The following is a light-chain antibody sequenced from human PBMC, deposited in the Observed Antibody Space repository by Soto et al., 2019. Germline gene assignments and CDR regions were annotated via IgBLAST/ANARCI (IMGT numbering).Light chain of an antibody. CDR3: QQYGTSPAT. J-gene: IGKJ1*01. CDR2: AAS. CDR1: QTISSW. Sequence: DIQMTQSPSTLSGSVGDRVTITCRASQTISSWLAWYQQKPGKAPKLLIYAASTLQSGVPSRFSGSGSGTDFTLIVSGLEPEDFAVYYCQQYGTSPATFGQGTKVDIK. V-gene: IGKV1-5*01.